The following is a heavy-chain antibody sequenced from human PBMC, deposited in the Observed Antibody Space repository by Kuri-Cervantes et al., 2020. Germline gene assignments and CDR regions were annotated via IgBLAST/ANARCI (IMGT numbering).Heavy chain of an antibody. J-gene: IGHJ4*02. CDR1: GYTFTGYY. D-gene: IGHD3-22*01. CDR3: ARGMGENYYDSSGHYDY. Sequence: VSVKVSCKASGYTFTGYYMHWVRQAPGQGLEWMGWINPNSGGTNYAQKFQGRVTMTRDTSISTAYMELRSLRSDDTAVYYCARGMGENYYDSSGHYDYWGQGTLVTVSS. CDR2: INPNSGGT. V-gene: IGHV1-2*02.